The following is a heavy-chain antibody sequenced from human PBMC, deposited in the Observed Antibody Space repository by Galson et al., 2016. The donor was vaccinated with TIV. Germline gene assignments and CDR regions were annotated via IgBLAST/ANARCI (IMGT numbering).Heavy chain of an antibody. V-gene: IGHV1-2*02. CDR1: GYTFSDYY. Sequence: SVKVSCKASGYTFSDYYVHWVRQAPGQGLEWMGWINPKTGGTIYAQKFQGRVTMTRDTTISTVYMDVSGLTYDDTAVYYCARGYGSDPDYWGQGTLATVSS. CDR3: ARGYGSDPDY. J-gene: IGHJ4*02. CDR2: INPKTGGT. D-gene: IGHD3-10*01.